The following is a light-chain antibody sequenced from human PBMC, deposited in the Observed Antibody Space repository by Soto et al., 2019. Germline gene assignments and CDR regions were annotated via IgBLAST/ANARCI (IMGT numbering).Light chain of an antibody. CDR1: QSVSSSY. V-gene: IGKV3-20*01. Sequence: IVLTQSPGTLSLSPGERATLSCRASQSVSSSYLAWYQQKPGQAPRLLISGASSSATGIPDRFSGSDSVTDFALTISRLEPEDFAVYFCQQYGSSPWTFGQGTKVDIK. J-gene: IGKJ1*01. CDR2: GAS. CDR3: QQYGSSPWT.